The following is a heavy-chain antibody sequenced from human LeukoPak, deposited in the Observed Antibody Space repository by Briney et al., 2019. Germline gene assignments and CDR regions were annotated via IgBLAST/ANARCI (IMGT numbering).Heavy chain of an antibody. V-gene: IGHV4-4*07. J-gene: IGHJ5*02. CDR1: GVSISSYY. CDR3: ARGKYYYESNTSYLYCDP. D-gene: IGHD3-22*01. Sequence: PSETLSLTCTVSGVSISSYYWNWIRQPPGKGLEWIWRIYTSCNANYNPSLKSRLTMSIDTSRKQFSLSLSSVTAAATAVYYCARGKYYYESNTSYLYCDPGGEGTGVTVS. CDR2: IYTSCNA.